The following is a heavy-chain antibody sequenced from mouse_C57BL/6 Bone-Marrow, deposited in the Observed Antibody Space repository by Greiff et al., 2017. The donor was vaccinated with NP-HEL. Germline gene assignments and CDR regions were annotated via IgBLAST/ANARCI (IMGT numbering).Heavy chain of an antibody. CDR3: AREGYGNYRYFDV. CDR2: ISSGRSTI. D-gene: IGHD2-1*01. V-gene: IGHV5-17*01. CDR1: GFTFSDYG. J-gene: IGHJ1*03. Sequence: EVKLVESGGGLVKPGGSLKLSCAASGFTFSDYGMHWVRQAPEKGLEWVAYISSGRSTIYYADTVKGRFTISRDNAKNTLCLQMTSLRSEDTAMYYCAREGYGNYRYFDVWGTGTTVTVSS.